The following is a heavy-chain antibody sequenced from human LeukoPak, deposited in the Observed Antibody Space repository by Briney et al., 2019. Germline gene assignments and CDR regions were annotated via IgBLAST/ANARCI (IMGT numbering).Heavy chain of an antibody. D-gene: IGHD2/OR15-2a*01. CDR3: AGQNKGPADV. CDR1: GGSISSYY. J-gene: IGHJ6*02. V-gene: IGHV4-59*01. Sequence: PSETLSLTCTVSGGSISSYYWSWIRQPPGKGLEWIGYIYYSGSTNYNPSLKSRVTISVDTSKNQFSLKLSSVTAADTAVYYCAGQNKGPADVWGQGTTVIVSS. CDR2: IYYSGST.